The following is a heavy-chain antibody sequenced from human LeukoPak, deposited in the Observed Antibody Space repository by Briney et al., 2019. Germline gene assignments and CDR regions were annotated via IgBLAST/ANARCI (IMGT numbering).Heavy chain of an antibody. Sequence: SQTPSLTCTVSGGSISSGGYYWRWIRQHPGKGLEWIGYIYYSGSTYYNPSLKSRVTISVDTSKNQFSLKLSSVTAADTAVYYCARERPDGESFDPWGQGTLVTVSS. CDR1: GGSISSGGYY. CDR3: ARERPDGESFDP. V-gene: IGHV4-31*03. D-gene: IGHD3-10*01. J-gene: IGHJ5*02. CDR2: IYYSGST.